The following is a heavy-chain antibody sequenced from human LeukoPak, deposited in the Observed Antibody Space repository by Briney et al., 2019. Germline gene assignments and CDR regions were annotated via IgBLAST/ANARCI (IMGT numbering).Heavy chain of an antibody. J-gene: IGHJ4*02. CDR3: ARLDPYAGQDY. Sequence: SETLSLTCTASGGSISGSSYSWGWIRQPPGKGLEWIGNIHYSGTTYYNPSLSSRVTISVDTSKNQFSLKLSSVTAADTAAYYCARLDPYAGQDYWGQGTLVTVSS. CDR1: GGSISGSSYS. V-gene: IGHV4-39*01. CDR2: IHYSGTT. D-gene: IGHD3/OR15-3a*01.